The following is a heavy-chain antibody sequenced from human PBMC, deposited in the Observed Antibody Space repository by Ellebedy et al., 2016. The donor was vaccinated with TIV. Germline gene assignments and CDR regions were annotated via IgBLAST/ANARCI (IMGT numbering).Heavy chain of an antibody. CDR1: GFTFSSYA. J-gene: IGHJ2*01. V-gene: IGHV3-23*01. D-gene: IGHD4-17*01. Sequence: GGSLRLXXAASGFTFSSYAMSWVRQAPGKGLEWVSAISGSGGSTYYADSVKGRFTISRDNAKNSLYLQMNSLRAEDTAVYYCARDGDYGDPYWYFDLWGRGTLVTVSS. CDR2: ISGSGGST. CDR3: ARDGDYGDPYWYFDL.